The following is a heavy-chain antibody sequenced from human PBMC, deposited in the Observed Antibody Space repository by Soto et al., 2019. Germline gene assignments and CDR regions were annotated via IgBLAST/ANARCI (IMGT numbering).Heavy chain of an antibody. D-gene: IGHD3-22*01. Sequence: SETLSLTCTVSGGSVSSGSYYWSWIRQPPGKGLEWIGYIYYSGSTNYNPSLKSRVTISVDTSKNQFSLKLSSVTAADTAVYYCARESAVITAGITGFDPWGQGTPAPVYS. CDR3: ARESAVITAGITGFDP. CDR2: IYYSGST. V-gene: IGHV4-61*01. CDR1: GGSVSSGSYY. J-gene: IGHJ5*02.